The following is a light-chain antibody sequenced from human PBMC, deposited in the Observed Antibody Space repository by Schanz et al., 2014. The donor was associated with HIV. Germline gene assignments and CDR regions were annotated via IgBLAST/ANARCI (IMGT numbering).Light chain of an antibody. CDR1: SSDVGTYDY. CDR2: DVS. V-gene: IGLV2-14*03. CDR3: SSYTSSLTRV. J-gene: IGLJ1*01. Sequence: QSALTQPASVSGSPGQSITISCTGTSSDVGTYDYVSWYQQHPGKAPKLMIYDVSYRPSGVSNRFSGSKSGNTASLTISGPQAEDEADYFCSSYTSSLTRVFGTGTKPTVL.